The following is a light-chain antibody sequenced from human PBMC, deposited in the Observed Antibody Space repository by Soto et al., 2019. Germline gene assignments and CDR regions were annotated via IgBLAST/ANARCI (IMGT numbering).Light chain of an antibody. Sequence: QSALTQPASVSGSPGQSITISCTGTSSDVGDYNYVSWYQQHPGKAPKLMIYDVSHRPSGVSSRFSGSKSGNTASLTISGLQADDEADYYCSSSTATTTLVVFGAGTKLTVL. CDR2: DVS. CDR1: SSDVGDYNY. CDR3: SSSTATTTLVV. J-gene: IGLJ3*02. V-gene: IGLV2-14*01.